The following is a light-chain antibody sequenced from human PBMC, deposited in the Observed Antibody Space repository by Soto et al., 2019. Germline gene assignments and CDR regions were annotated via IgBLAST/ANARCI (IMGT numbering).Light chain of an antibody. CDR1: QTVNNY. V-gene: IGKV3-15*01. J-gene: IGKJ4*01. CDR2: GVS. Sequence: EIVMTQSPATLSVFPGERATLPCRASQTVNNYLAWYQQKPGQAPRLLIYGVSTRATGIPARFSGSGSGTEFTLAINSLQPEDSAVYYCQQHNGWPLTFGAGTKVEIK. CDR3: QQHNGWPLT.